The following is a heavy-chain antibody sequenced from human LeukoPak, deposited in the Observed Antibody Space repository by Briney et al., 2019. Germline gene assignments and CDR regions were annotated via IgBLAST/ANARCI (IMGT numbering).Heavy chain of an antibody. CDR3: AARARTYNSSGYYY. Sequence: GASVKVSCKASGGTFSSYAISWVRQAPGQGLEWMGGIIPIFGTANYAQKFQGRVTITADESTSTAYMELSSLRSEDTAVYYCAARARTYNSSGYYYWGQGTLVTVSS. CDR1: GGTFSSYA. D-gene: IGHD3-22*01. J-gene: IGHJ4*02. V-gene: IGHV1-69*13. CDR2: IIPIFGTA.